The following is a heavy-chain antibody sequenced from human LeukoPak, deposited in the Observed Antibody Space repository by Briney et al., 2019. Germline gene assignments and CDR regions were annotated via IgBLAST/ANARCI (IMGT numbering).Heavy chain of an antibody. D-gene: IGHD3-16*01. CDR2: IWYDGSNK. J-gene: IGHJ3*02. CDR1: GFTFSSYG. V-gene: IGHV3-33*01. CDR3: ARDVGGGGLAFDI. Sequence: GGSLRLSCAASGFTFSSYGMHWVRQAPGKGLEWVAVIWYDGSNKYYADSVKGRFTISRDNSKNTLYLQMNSLRADDTAVYYCARDVGGGGLAFDIWGQGTMVTVSS.